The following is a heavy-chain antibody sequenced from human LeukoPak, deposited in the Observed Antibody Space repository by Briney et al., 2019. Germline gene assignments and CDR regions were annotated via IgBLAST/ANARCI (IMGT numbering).Heavy chain of an antibody. V-gene: IGHV3-23*01. D-gene: IGHD1-14*01. CDR2: ITDTGYT. CDR3: AKGPWYNIAWGYI. CDR1: GFIFSSCS. Sequence: GGSLTLSCTASGFIFSSCSMTWVRNAPRKGLELVSTITDTGYTYNADSVKGRFTISRDNTKNELYLQMISLRAKDAAVYYCAKGPWYNIAWGYIWGQGTLVTVSS. J-gene: IGHJ4*02.